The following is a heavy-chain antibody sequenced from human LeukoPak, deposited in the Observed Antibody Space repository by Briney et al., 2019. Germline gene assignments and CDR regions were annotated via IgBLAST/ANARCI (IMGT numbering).Heavy chain of an antibody. J-gene: IGHJ4*02. CDR1: GYTFNGYY. V-gene: IGHV1-2*02. Sequence: ASVKVSCKASGYTFNGYYMHWVRQAPGQGLEWMGWINPNSGGTNYAQKFQGRVTMTRDTSISTAYMELSRLRSDDTAVYYCARAGQQLVSGPHAYWGQGTLVTVSS. D-gene: IGHD6-13*01. CDR2: INPNSGGT. CDR3: ARAGQQLVSGPHAY.